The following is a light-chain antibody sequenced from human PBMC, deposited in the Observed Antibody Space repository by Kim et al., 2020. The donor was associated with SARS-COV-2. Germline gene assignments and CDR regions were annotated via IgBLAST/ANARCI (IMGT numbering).Light chain of an antibody. CDR3: QQYRTFPT. V-gene: IGKV1-33*01. J-gene: IGKJ2*01. Sequence: DIQMTQSPSSLSASVGDTVTITCQAGQDINNYLNWYQQIPGRAPKLLIYDASNLQTGVPPRFSGAGSGTVFTLTISGLQPDDIATYYCQQYRTFPTFGQGTKLEI. CDR2: DAS. CDR1: QDINNY.